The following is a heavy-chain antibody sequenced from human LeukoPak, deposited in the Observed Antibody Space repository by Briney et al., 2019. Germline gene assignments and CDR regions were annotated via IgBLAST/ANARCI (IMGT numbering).Heavy chain of an antibody. CDR3: SGGSYDGGFDP. D-gene: IGHD1-26*01. CDR1: GFTFSNAW. CDR2: IKSKTDGGTT. Sequence: KSGGSLRLSCAASGFTFSNAWMSWVRQAPGKGLEWVGRIKSKTDGGTTDYAAPVKGRFTISRDDSKNTLYLQMNSLKTEDTAVYYCSGGSYDGGFDPWGQGTLVTVSS. V-gene: IGHV3-15*01. J-gene: IGHJ5*02.